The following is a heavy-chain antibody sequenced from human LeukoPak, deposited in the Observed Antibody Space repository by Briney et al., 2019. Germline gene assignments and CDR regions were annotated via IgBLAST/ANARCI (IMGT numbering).Heavy chain of an antibody. D-gene: IGHD3-3*01. CDR2: IYYSGST. CDR3: ARADFWSGEIDY. V-gene: IGHV4-39*01. CDR1: GGSIGTSY. Sequence: SETLSLTCTVSGGSIGTSYWSWIRQPPGKGLEWIGSIYYSGSTYYNPSLKSRVTISVDTSKNQFSLKLSSVTAADTAVYYCARADFWSGEIDYWGQGTLVTVSS. J-gene: IGHJ4*02.